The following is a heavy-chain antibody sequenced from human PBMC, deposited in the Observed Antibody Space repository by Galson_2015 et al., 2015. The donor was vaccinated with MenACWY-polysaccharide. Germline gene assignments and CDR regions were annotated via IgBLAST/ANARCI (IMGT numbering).Heavy chain of an antibody. V-gene: IGHV3-21*01. CDR2: ISTSSSYI. D-gene: IGHD3-10*01. CDR3: ARDTRPYSYGSESYYYYGMDV. Sequence: SLRLSCAASGFSFSTYPMEWVRQAPGKGLEWVSSISTSSSYIYYADSVKGRFIISRGNAENSLYLQMNSLRPEDTAVYYCARDTRPYSYGSESYYYYGMDVWGQGTTVTVSS. J-gene: IGHJ6*02. CDR1: GFSFSTYP.